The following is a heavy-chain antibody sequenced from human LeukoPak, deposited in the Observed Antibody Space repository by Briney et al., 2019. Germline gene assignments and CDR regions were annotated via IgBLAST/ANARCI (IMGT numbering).Heavy chain of an antibody. Sequence: ASVKVSCKASGYTFTSYGISWVRQAPGQGLEWMGWISAYNGNTNYAQKLQGRVTMTTDTSTSTAYMELRSLRSDDTAVYYCARDLGLVQSYGMDAWGQGTTVTVSS. CDR1: GYTFTSYG. D-gene: IGHD3-3*01. J-gene: IGHJ6*02. V-gene: IGHV1-18*01. CDR2: ISAYNGNT. CDR3: ARDLGLVQSYGMDA.